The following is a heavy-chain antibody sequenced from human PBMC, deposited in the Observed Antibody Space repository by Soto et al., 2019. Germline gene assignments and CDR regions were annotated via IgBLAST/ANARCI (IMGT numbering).Heavy chain of an antibody. D-gene: IGHD3-9*01. CDR2: IIPIFGTA. V-gene: IGHV1-69*05. CDR1: GGTFSSYA. CDR3: ARSPYYDILTGYREYFQQ. Sequence: SVKVSCKASGGTFSSYAISWVRQAPGQGLEWMGGIIPIFGTANYAQKFQGRVTITRDTSTSTAYMELSSLRSEDTAVYYCARSPYYDILTGYREYFQQWGQGTLVTVSS. J-gene: IGHJ1*01.